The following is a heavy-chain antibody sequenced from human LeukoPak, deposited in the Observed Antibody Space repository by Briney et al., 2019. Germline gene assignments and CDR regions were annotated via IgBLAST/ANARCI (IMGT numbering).Heavy chain of an antibody. CDR3: ARSPGYSYGVSTYWYFDL. CDR2: RYDSGST. Sequence: RTSETLSLTCTVSGGSISSYYWNWIRQSPGKGLEWIGYRYDSGSTNHNPSLTSRVTISLDTSKNQFSLELSSVTAADTALYYCARSPGYSYGVSTYWYFDLWGRGTLVTVSS. J-gene: IGHJ2*01. D-gene: IGHD5-18*01. CDR1: GGSISSYY. V-gene: IGHV4-59*01.